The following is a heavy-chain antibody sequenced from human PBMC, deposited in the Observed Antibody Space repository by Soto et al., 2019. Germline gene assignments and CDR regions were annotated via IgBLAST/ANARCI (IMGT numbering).Heavy chain of an antibody. CDR3: TRHPNRDQGGNSGFSDG. Sequence: QAXGGLRVTCADSGCSFSSYWMSWVRQAPGKGLEWVATLKGDGSERYYVDSVKGRFTISRDNAKDSLFLQMNSLGDEDTAVYHCTRHPNRDQGGNSGFSDGWGQGTPVTVSS. J-gene: IGHJ4*02. V-gene: IGHV3-7*01. CDR2: LKGDGSER. D-gene: IGHD2-15*01. CDR1: GCSFSSYW.